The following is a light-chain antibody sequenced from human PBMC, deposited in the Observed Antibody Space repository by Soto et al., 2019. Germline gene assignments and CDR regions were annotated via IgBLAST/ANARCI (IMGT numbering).Light chain of an antibody. J-gene: IGKJ1*01. Sequence: DIQMTQSPSSLSASVGDRVTITCRASQSISSSYLNWYQQKPGKAPNLLIYATSSLQSGVSSRFSGSGSGTDFTLTISSLQPEDFATYYCQQSSTTPPTFGQGTKVEIK. CDR3: QQSSTTPPT. CDR2: ATS. CDR1: QSISSSY. V-gene: IGKV1-39*01.